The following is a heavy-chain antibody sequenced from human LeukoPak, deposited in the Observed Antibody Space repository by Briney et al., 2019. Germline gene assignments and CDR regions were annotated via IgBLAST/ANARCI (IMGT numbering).Heavy chain of an antibody. V-gene: IGHV4-59*12. CDR2: IYYSGST. CDR1: GGSISSYY. D-gene: IGHD6-19*01. Sequence: SETLSLTCTVSGGSISSYYWSWIRQPPGKGLEWIGYIYYSGSTNYNPSLKSRATISVDTSKNQFSLKLSSVTAADTAVYYCARDTVAVAGTQNSYYYMDVWGKGTTVTVSS. J-gene: IGHJ6*03. CDR3: ARDTVAVAGTQNSYYYMDV.